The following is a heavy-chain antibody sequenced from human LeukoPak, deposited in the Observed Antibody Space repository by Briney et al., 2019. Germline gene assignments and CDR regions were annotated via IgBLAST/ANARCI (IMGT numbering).Heavy chain of an antibody. D-gene: IGHD2-2*01. Sequence: GASVKVPCKASGYTFTSYGISWVRQAPGQGLEWMGWISAYNGNTNYAQKLQGRVTMTTDISTSTAYMELRSLRSDDTAVYYCARELGYCSSTSCRIYYYYMDVWGKGTTVTVSS. CDR3: ARELGYCSSTSCRIYYYYMDV. J-gene: IGHJ6*03. CDR1: GYTFTSYG. CDR2: ISAYNGNT. V-gene: IGHV1-18*01.